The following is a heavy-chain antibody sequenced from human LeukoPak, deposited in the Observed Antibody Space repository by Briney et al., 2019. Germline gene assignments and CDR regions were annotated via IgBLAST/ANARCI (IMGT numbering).Heavy chain of an antibody. CDR2: IGVAANT. J-gene: IGHJ4*02. D-gene: IGHD1-26*01. CDR1: GFTFSSYD. V-gene: IGHV3-13*01. CDR3: ARQNTPHGNFDY. Sequence: GGSLRLSCAASGFTFSSYDMHWVRQATGKGLEWVSAIGVAANTFYTGSVKGRFTISRENAKNSLYLLMTSLRAEDTAVYYCARQNTPHGNFDYWGQGILVTVSS.